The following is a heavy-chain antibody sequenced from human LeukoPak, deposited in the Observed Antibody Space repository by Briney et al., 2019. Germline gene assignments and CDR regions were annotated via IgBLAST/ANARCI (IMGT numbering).Heavy chain of an antibody. Sequence: GGSPRLSCAASGFTFSSYGMHWVRQAPGKGLEWVAFIRYDGSNKYYADSVKGRFTISRDNSKNTLYLQMNSLRAEDTAVYYCARDRYPAAREFDYWGQGTLVSVSS. CDR1: GFTFSSYG. J-gene: IGHJ4*02. CDR2: IRYDGSNK. CDR3: ARDRYPAAREFDY. V-gene: IGHV3-30*02. D-gene: IGHD2-2*01.